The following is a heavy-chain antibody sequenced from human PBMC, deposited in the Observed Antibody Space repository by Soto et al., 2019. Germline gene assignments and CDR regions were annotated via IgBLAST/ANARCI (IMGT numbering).Heavy chain of an antibody. CDR3: ARFRKSLYYYILTGYGPGALDI. J-gene: IGHJ3*02. Sequence: SESLTLTCAASGWSFSGYSWSWIRQPPGKGLEWIGEINHSGSTNYNPSLMSRVTISVNTSTNQFSLMLSSVTAADTAVYYDARFRKSLYYYILTGYGPGALDIWGQGTKVTVSS. V-gene: IGHV4-34*01. CDR2: INHSGST. D-gene: IGHD3-9*01. CDR1: GWSFSGYS.